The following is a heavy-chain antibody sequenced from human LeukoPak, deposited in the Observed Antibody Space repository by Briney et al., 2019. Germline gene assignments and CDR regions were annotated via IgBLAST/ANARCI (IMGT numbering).Heavy chain of an antibody. CDR1: GFTFTSYS. CDR2: ISGSGGST. Sequence: RSGGSLRLSCAASGFTFTSYSMSWVRQAPGKGLEWVSAISGSGGSTYYADSVKGRFTISRDNSKNTLYLQMSSLRAEDTAVYYCAKRLGGIAAHWGQGTLVTVSS. D-gene: IGHD6-13*01. CDR3: AKRLGGIAAH. J-gene: IGHJ4*02. V-gene: IGHV3-23*01.